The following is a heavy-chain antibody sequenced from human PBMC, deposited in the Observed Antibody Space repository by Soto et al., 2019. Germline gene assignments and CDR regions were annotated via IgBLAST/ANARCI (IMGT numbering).Heavy chain of an antibody. CDR3: ARETLSYGSALDA. J-gene: IGHJ6*02. CDR1: GFRFDEYN. CDR2: ITWNGANT. V-gene: IGHV3-43*01. D-gene: IGHD3-16*01. Sequence: GGSLRLSCAASGFRFDEYNMHWVRQAPGKGLEWLSLITWNGANTYYADSVKGRFTISRDGTTKSVSLQMTSLKREDTGLYYCARETLSYGSALDAWGQGTTVTVSS.